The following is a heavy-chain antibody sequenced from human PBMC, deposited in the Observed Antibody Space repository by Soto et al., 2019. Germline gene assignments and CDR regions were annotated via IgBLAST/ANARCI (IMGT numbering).Heavy chain of an antibody. J-gene: IGHJ4*02. CDR1: GYTFTSDA. Sequence: ASVKVSCKASGYTFTSDAMHWVRQAPGQRLEWMGWINAGNGNTKYSQKFQGRVTITRDTSASTAYMELSSLRSEDTAVYYCARGIAPYYFDYWGQGTLVTVCS. CDR3: ARGIAPYYFDY. V-gene: IGHV1-3*01. CDR2: INAGNGNT. D-gene: IGHD6-13*01.